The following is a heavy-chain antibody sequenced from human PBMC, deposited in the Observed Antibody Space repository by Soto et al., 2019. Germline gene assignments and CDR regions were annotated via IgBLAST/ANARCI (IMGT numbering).Heavy chain of an antibody. J-gene: IGHJ5*02. D-gene: IGHD3-22*01. CDR3: ARRGAPLMYYYDSSGYYENNWFDP. V-gene: IGHV5-51*01. CDR1: GYSFTSYW. Sequence: PRESLKISCKGSGYSFTSYWIGWVRQMPGKGLEWMGIIYPGDSDTRYSPSFQGQVTISADKSISTAYLQWSSLKASDTAMYYCARRGAPLMYYYDSSGYYENNWFDPWGQGTLVTVSS. CDR2: IYPGDSDT.